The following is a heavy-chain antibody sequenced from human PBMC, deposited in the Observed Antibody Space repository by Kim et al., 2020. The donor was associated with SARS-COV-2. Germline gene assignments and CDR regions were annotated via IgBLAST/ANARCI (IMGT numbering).Heavy chain of an antibody. D-gene: IGHD6-13*01. CDR2: IWYDGSNK. CDR1: GFTFSSYG. V-gene: IGHV3-33*01. Sequence: GGSLRLSCAASGFTFSSYGMHWVRQAPGKGLEWVAVIWYDGSNKYYADSVKGRFTISRDNSKNTLYLQMNSLRAEDTAVYYCARDSGYGLLRWFDPWGQGTLVTVSS. J-gene: IGHJ5*02. CDR3: ARDSGYGLLRWFDP.